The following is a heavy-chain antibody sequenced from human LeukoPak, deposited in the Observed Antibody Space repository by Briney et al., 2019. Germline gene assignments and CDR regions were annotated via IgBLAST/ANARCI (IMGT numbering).Heavy chain of an antibody. D-gene: IGHD6-6*01. CDR1: GFTFSSNY. CDR3: AREIAARLDY. Sequence: PGGSLRLSCAASGFTFSSNYMSWVRQAPGKGLEWVSDIYSGGSTYYADSVKGRFTISRDNSKNTLYLQMNSLRAEDTAVYYFAREIAARLDYWGQGTLGTVSS. J-gene: IGHJ4*02. CDR2: IYSGGST. V-gene: IGHV3-66*02.